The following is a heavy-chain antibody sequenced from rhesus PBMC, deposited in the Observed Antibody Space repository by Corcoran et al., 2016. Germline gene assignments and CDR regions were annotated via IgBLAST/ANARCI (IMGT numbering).Heavy chain of an antibody. D-gene: IGHD6-31*01. J-gene: IGHJ4*01. CDR2: IYSNSESN. CDR3: AREGSSGWFRFDY. V-gene: IGHV4S12*01. CDR1: GGTISSGYCY. Sequence: QVQLQESGPGVVKPSETLSLTCAVSGGTISSGYCYWSWIRQPPGKGLEWIGGIYSNSESNNNNPSLMSRFTISKDTSKNQFSLKLSSVTATDTAVYYCAREGSSGWFRFDYWGQGVLVTVSS.